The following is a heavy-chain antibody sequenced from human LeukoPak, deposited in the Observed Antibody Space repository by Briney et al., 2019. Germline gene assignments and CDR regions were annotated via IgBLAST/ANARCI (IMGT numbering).Heavy chain of an antibody. J-gene: IGHJ4*02. CDR3: SRDSIAVSGDIDH. D-gene: IGHD6-19*01. V-gene: IGHV3-74*01. CDR1: GFTFSSHW. Sequence: GGSLRLSCAASGFTFSSHWMHWVRQAPGKGLVWVARINTDGSITSHADSVKGRFTISRDNAKNTLYLQMNSLRAEDTAVYYCSRDSIAVSGDIDHWGQGTLVTVSS. CDR2: INTDGSIT.